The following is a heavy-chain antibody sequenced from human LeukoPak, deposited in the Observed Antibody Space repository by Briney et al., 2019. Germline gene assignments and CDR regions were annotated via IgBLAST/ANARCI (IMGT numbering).Heavy chain of an antibody. V-gene: IGHV4-61*01. CDR1: GGSVSSGSYY. CDR3: AKKGGATSGNWFDP. J-gene: IGHJ5*02. D-gene: IGHD5-12*01. Sequence: SETLSLTCTVSGGSVSSGSYYWHWLRQPPGKGLEWIGYISYSGSTNYNPSLKSRVTISVDTSKNQFSLKLSPVTAADTAVYYCAKKGGATSGNWFDPWGQGTLVTVSS. CDR2: ISYSGST.